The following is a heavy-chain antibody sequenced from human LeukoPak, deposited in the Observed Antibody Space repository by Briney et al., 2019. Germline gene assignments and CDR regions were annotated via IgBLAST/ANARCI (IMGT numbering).Heavy chain of an antibody. CDR3: ARQKLGEVY. D-gene: IGHD3-16*01. J-gene: IGHJ4*02. Sequence: SETLSLTCVVYGESFSGYYWSWIRQPPGKGLEWIGEINHSGSTTYNPSLKSRVTVSLDTSKNQFSLKLSSVTAADTAVYYCARQKLGEVYWGQGTLVTVSS. CDR1: GESFSGYY. CDR2: INHSGST. V-gene: IGHV4-34*01.